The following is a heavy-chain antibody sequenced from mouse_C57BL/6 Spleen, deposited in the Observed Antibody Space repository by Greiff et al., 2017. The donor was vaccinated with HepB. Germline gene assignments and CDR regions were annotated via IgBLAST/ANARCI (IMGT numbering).Heavy chain of an antibody. Sequence: QVQLKQSGPGLVQPSQSLSITCTVSGFSLTSYGVHWVRQPPGKGLEWLGVIWSGGSTDYNAAFISRLSISKDNSKSQVFFKMNSLQADDTAIYYCAKNNYGSSYGFAYWGQGTLVTVSA. J-gene: IGHJ3*01. D-gene: IGHD1-1*01. V-gene: IGHV2-4*01. CDR2: IWSGGST. CDR1: GFSLTSYG. CDR3: AKNNYGSSYGFAY.